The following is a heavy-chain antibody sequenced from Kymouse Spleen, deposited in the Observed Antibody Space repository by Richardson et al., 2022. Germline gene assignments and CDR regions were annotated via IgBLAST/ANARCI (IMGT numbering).Heavy chain of an antibody. V-gene: IGHV4-39*01. CDR3: ARQEYYDILTGLDAFDI. CDR1: GGSISSSSYY. CDR2: IYYSGST. D-gene: IGHD3-9*01. Sequence: QLQLQESGPGLVKPSETLSLTCTVSGGSISSSSYYWGWIRQPPGKGLEWIGSIYYSGSTYYNPSLKSRVTISVDTSKNQFSLKLSSVTAADTAVYYCARQEYYDILTGLDAFDIWGQGTMVTVSS. J-gene: IGHJ3*02.